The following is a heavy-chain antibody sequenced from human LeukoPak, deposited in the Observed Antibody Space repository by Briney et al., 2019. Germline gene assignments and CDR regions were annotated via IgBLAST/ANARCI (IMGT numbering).Heavy chain of an antibody. V-gene: IGHV4-61*02. CDR2: IYTSGST. J-gene: IGHJ4*02. CDR3: ASTLFTFGGVIANDY. D-gene: IGHD3-16*02. CDR1: GGSISSGSYY. Sequence: PSETLSLTCTVSGGSISSGSYYWSWIRQPAGKGLEWIGRIYTSGSTNYNPSLKSRVTISVDTSKNQFSLKLSSVTAADTAVYYCASTLFTFGGVIANDYWGQGTLVTVSS.